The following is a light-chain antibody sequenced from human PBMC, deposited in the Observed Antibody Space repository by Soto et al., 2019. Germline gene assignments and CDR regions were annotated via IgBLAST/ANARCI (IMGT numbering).Light chain of an antibody. Sequence: EVVMTQSPATLSLSPGEGATLXXXSSQSVGSKLAWYQQKTGQAPRLLIYGATTRATGVPARFSGGGSGTEFTLSISSLQSEDSAVYFCQQYDAPVTFGQGTKLDIK. CDR3: QQYDAPVT. V-gene: IGKV3-15*01. CDR2: GAT. J-gene: IGKJ2*01. CDR1: QSVGSK.